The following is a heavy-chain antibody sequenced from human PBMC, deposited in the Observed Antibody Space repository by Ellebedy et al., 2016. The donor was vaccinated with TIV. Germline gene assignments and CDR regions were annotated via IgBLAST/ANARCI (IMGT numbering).Heavy chain of an antibody. D-gene: IGHD3-10*01. J-gene: IGHJ1*01. CDR1: GGSIRSYF. CDR2: IYTSGGT. Sequence: SETLSLTCTVSGGSIRSYFWSWIRQPAGKRLEWLGRIYTSGGTSYNPSLKSRVTMSLDTLKNQFSLTLTSLTAADTALYFCARGVAGAARTFQIWGQGILVTVSS. CDR3: ARGVAGAARTFQI. V-gene: IGHV4-4*07.